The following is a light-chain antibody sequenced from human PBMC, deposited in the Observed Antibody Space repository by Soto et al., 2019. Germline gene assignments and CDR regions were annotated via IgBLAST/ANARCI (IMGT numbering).Light chain of an antibody. J-gene: IGLJ1*01. CDR1: SGSIASYY. CDR2: EDK. CDR3: HSYDSSNFV. Sequence: NFMLTQPHSVSGSPGKTVTISCTPSSGSIASYYVQWYQQRPGSAPTTVIYEDKQRPSGVPDRFSGSIDSSSNSASLTISGLETEDEADYYCHSYDSSNFVFGSGTRSPS. V-gene: IGLV6-57*04.